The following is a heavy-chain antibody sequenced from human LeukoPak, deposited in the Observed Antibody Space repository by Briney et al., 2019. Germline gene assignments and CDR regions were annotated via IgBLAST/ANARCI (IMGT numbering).Heavy chain of an antibody. J-gene: IGHJ5*02. D-gene: IGHD3-16*02. Sequence: SETLSLTCAVYGGFFSGYYWSWIRQPPGKGLEWIGEINHSGTTNYNPSLKSRVTISVDTSKNQFSLKLSSVTAADTAVYYCARGRGYYVWGSYRQNWFDPWGQGTLVTVSS. V-gene: IGHV4-34*01. CDR1: GGFFSGYY. CDR3: ARGRGYYVWGSYRQNWFDP. CDR2: INHSGTT.